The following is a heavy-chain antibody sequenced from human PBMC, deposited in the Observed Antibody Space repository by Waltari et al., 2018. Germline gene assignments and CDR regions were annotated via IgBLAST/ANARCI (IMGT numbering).Heavy chain of an antibody. V-gene: IGHV5-51*01. CDR2: DYAGDSDT. Sequence: EVQLVQSGAEVKKPGESLKISCKGSGYSFTSYWIGWVRQMPGKGLEWMGFDYAGDSDTRYSPSFKGQGTISVDKSISTAYLQWSTLKASDTAMYFCAREKGFSSGNFDYWGQGTLVTVSS. D-gene: IGHD6-19*01. J-gene: IGHJ4*02. CDR1: GYSFTSYW. CDR3: AREKGFSSGNFDY.